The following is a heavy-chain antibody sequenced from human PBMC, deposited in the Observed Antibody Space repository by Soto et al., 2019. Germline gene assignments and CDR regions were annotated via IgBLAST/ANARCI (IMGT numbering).Heavy chain of an antibody. D-gene: IGHD4-17*01. J-gene: IGHJ4*02. CDR2: IIPILGIA. Sequence: QVQLVQSGAEVKKPGSSVKVSCKASGGTFSSYTISWVRQAPGQGLEWMGRIIPILGIANYAQKFQGRVTITEDKSTSTAYMELSSLRSEDTAVYYCARDREDYGEHRYYFDHWGQGTLVTVSS. CDR1: GGTFSSYT. CDR3: ARDREDYGEHRYYFDH. V-gene: IGHV1-69*08.